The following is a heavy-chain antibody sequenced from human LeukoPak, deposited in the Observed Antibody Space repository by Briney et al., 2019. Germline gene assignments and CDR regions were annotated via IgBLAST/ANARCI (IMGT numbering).Heavy chain of an antibody. CDR1: GYTFTGSY. D-gene: IGHD2-8*01. CDR2: INPNSGGT. J-gene: IGHJ5*02. Sequence: ASVKVSCKASGYTFTGSYMHWVRQAPGQGLEGMGWINPNSGGTNYAQKFQGRVTMTRDTSISTAYMELSRLRSDDTAVYYCARDKGYCTNGVCLGSNWFDPWGQGTLVTVSS. V-gene: IGHV1-2*02. CDR3: ARDKGYCTNGVCLGSNWFDP.